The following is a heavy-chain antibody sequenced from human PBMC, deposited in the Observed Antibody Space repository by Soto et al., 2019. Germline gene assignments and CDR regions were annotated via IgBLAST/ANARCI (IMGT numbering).Heavy chain of an antibody. D-gene: IGHD6-13*01. J-gene: IGHJ6*03. CDR3: VRLDGYYHYMDV. V-gene: IGHV4-59*08. CDR2: IYDSGST. Sequence: QEQRQESGPGLVKHSETLSLTCTVSGGSISSYYWTWIRQPSGKGLEWIGYIYDSGSTNYNPSLKSRVTISVATSTTQFSLNLSSVTAADTAVYYCVRLDGYYHYMDVWGKGTTVTVSS. CDR1: GGSISSYY.